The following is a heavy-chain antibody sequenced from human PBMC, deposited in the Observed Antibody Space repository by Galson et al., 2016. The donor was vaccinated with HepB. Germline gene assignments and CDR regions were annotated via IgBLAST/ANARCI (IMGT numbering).Heavy chain of an antibody. CDR1: GFSLSTSRLA. Sequence: PALVKPTQTLTLTCTFSGFSLSTSRLAVGWIRQPPGKALEWLAHIYWDEDKRYNPSLKSRLTITKDTSRNHVVRTMTNMDPVDTATYYCARRAIVGAHFDYWGQGILVTVSS. D-gene: IGHD1-26*01. V-gene: IGHV2-5*02. J-gene: IGHJ4*02. CDR2: IYWDEDK. CDR3: ARRAIVGAHFDY.